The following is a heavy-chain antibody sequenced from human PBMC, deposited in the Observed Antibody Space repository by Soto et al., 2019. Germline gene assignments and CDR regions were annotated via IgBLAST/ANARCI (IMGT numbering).Heavy chain of an antibody. J-gene: IGHJ3*02. CDR3: ARERLEYYDFWSGSDALDI. CDR2: ISYDGSNK. V-gene: IGHV3-30-3*01. Sequence: GGSLRLSCAASGFTFSSYAMHWVRQAPGKGLEWVAVISYDGSNKYYADSVKGRFTISRDNSKNTLYLQMNSLRAEDTAVYYCARERLEYYDFWSGSDALDIWGQGTMVTVSS. D-gene: IGHD3-3*01. CDR1: GFTFSSYA.